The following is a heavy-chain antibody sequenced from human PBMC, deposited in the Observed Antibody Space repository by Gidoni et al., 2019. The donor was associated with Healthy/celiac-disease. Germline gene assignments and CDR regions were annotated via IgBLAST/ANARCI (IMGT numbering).Heavy chain of an antibody. D-gene: IGHD3-10*01. CDR3: ARDFPGGSYYYGSSWFDP. Sequence: QVQLQQWGAGLLKPSETLSLTCAVYGGSFSGYYWSWIRQPPGKGLEWIGEINHSGSTNYNPSLKSRVTISVDTSKNQFSLKLSSVTAADTAVYYCARDFPGGSYYYGSSWFDPWGQGTLVTVSS. J-gene: IGHJ5*02. CDR1: GGSFSGYY. V-gene: IGHV4-34*01. CDR2: INHSGST.